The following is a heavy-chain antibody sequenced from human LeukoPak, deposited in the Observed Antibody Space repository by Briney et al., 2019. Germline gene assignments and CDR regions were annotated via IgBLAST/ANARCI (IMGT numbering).Heavy chain of an antibody. V-gene: IGHV4-28*01. D-gene: IGHD5-24*01. Sequence: SDTLSLTCVVSGYSISSSKWWGWIRQPPGKGLEWIGYIYYSGSTYYNPSLKTRVTMSVDTSKNQFSLKLTSVTAVDTAIYYCPRTRDSDMYYFDSWGQGTLVTVS. CDR1: GYSISSSKW. CDR3: PRTRDSDMYYFDS. J-gene: IGHJ4*02. CDR2: IYYSGST.